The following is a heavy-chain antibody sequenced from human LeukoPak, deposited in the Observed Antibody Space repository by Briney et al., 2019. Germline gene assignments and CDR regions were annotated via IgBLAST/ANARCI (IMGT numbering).Heavy chain of an antibody. CDR1: GFTFSNYG. CDR2: ISYDGSNK. D-gene: IGHD6-19*01. Sequence: GGSLRLSCAASGFTFSNYGMHWVRQAPGKGLEWVAVISYDGSNKYYADSVKGRFTISRDNSKNTLYLQMNSLRAEDTAVYYCARDSGTGAGTRLAFDIWGQGTVVTVSS. V-gene: IGHV3-30*03. CDR3: ARDSGTGAGTRLAFDI. J-gene: IGHJ3*02.